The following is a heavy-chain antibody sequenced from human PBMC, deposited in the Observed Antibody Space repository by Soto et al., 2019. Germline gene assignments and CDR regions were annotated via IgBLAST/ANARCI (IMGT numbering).Heavy chain of an antibody. V-gene: IGHV4-39*06. D-gene: IGHD4-17*01. CDR1: DGSISSGGYY. CDR2: INHSGRT. J-gene: IGHJ4*02. CDR3: ARGEDHDYANQFDY. Sequence: SETLSLTCTVSDGSISSGGYYWSWIRQPPGKGLEWIGEINHSGRTNYNPSLKRRVNKTVETSKNQLTMKMNTMTASDTAVYYCARGEDHDYANQFDYWGQGTLVTVS.